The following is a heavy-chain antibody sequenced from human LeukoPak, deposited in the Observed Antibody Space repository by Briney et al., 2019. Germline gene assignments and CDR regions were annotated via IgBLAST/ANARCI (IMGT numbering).Heavy chain of an antibody. CDR1: EYSFTNYW. J-gene: IGHJ1*01. V-gene: IGHV5-51*01. CDR2: IYPNDSDT. D-gene: IGHD6-19*01. CDR3: GRHMAVSGFNGYSQH. Sequence: GESLKISCRTSEYSFTNYWIAWVRQMPGKGLAWMGIIYPNDSDTKYSPSFQGQVTFSVDKSISTAYLQWSSLKASDSAMYYCGRHMAVSGFNGYSQHWGQGTLVTVSS.